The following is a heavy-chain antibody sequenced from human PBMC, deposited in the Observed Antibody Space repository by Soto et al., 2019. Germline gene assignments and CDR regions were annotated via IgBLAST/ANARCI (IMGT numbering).Heavy chain of an antibody. D-gene: IGHD3-22*01. CDR1: GGTFSSYT. V-gene: IGHV1-69*08. CDR2: IIPILGIA. CDR3: ARDHRYDSSGYYYVVAFDI. J-gene: IGHJ3*02. Sequence: QVQLVQSGAEVKKPGSSVKVSCKASGGTFSSYTISWVRQAPGQGLEWMGRIIPILGIANYAQKFQGRVTITADKSTSTAYMELSSLRSEDTAVYYRARDHRYDSSGYYYVVAFDIWGQGTMVTVSS.